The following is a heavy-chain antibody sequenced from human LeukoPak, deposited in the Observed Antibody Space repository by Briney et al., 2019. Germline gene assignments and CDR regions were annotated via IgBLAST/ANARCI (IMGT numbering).Heavy chain of an antibody. CDR3: ARGGKTYYGSGTPFDY. CDR2: ISSSSSYI. D-gene: IGHD3-10*01. V-gene: IGHV3-21*04. Sequence: GGSLRLSCAASGFTFSSYSMNWVRQAPGKGLEWVSSISSSSSYIYYADSVKGRFTISRDNAKNSLYLQMNSLRAEDTAVYYCARGGKTYYGSGTPFDYWGQGTLVTVSS. CDR1: GFTFSSYS. J-gene: IGHJ4*02.